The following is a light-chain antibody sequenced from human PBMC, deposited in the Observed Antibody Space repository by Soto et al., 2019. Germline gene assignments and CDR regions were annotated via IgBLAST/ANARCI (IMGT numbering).Light chain of an antibody. J-gene: IGKJ4*01. CDR2: GAS. V-gene: IGKV3-15*01. CDR1: QSVSSN. CDR3: QQYNNWPPLT. Sequence: EIVMTQSPATLSVSPGERATLSCRASQSVSSNLAWYQQKPGQAPRLLIYGASARAIGIPARFSGSGSGTEFTHTISSLQSEDFAVYYCQQYNNWPPLTFGGGTKVEIK.